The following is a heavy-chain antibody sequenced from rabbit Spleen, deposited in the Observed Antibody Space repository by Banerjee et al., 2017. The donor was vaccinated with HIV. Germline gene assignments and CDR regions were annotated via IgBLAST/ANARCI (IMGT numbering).Heavy chain of an antibody. D-gene: IGHD1-1*01. CDR1: GFSFSNHN. Sequence: QSLEESGGGLVQPEGSLTLTCTASGFSFSNHNMCWVRQAPGKGLEWIACIYVGSSGSTYYARWAKGRFTISRTSSTTVTLRMTSLTAADTATYFCARDLVGVIGWNFYLWGPGTLVTVS. CDR3: ARDLVGVIGWNFYL. J-gene: IGHJ4*01. CDR2: IYVGSSGST. V-gene: IGHV1S40*01.